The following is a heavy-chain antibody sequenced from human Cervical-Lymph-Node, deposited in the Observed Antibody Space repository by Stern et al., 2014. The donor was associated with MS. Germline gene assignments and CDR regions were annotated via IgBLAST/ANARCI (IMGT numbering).Heavy chain of an antibody. J-gene: IGHJ4*02. V-gene: IGHV1-2*06. Sequence: QVQLVQSGAEVKKPGASVKVSCKASGYTFTGYYMHWVLQAPGQGLEGMGRINPNSCGTNYAQKFQGRVTMTRDTSISTAYMELSRLRSDDTAVYYCAREAAMAVAGTGVDYWGQGTLVTVSS. CDR2: INPNSCGT. CDR3: AREAAMAVAGTGVDY. D-gene: IGHD6-19*01. CDR1: GYTFTGYY.